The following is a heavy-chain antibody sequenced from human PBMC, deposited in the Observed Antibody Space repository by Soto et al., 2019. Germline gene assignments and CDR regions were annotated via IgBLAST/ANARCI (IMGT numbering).Heavy chain of an antibody. Sequence: SVKVSCKASGYTFTSYAISWVRQAPGQGLEWMGGIIPIFGTANYAQKFQGRVTITADESTSTAYMELSSLRSEDTAVYYCAQIVARAGWFDPWGQGTLVTVSS. CDR3: AQIVARAGWFDP. CDR2: IIPIFGTA. J-gene: IGHJ5*02. V-gene: IGHV1-69*13. CDR1: GYTFTSYA. D-gene: IGHD5-12*01.